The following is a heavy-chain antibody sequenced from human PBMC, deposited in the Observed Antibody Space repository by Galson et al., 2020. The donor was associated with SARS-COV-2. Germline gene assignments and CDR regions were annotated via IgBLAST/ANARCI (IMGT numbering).Heavy chain of an antibody. CDR3: ARVPDYYDSSGYYAFDY. J-gene: IGHJ4*02. Sequence: SETLSLTCAVYGGSFSGYYWSWIRQPPGKGLEWIGEINHSGSTNYNPSLKSRVTISVDTSKNQFSLKLSSVTAADTAVYYCARVPDYYDSSGYYAFDYWGQGTLVTVSS. D-gene: IGHD3-22*01. CDR1: GGSFSGYY. V-gene: IGHV4-34*01. CDR2: INHSGST.